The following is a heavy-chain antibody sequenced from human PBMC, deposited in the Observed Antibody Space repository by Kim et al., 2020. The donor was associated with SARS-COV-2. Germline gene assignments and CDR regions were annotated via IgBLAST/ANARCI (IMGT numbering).Heavy chain of an antibody. CDR1: GYTLTELS. V-gene: IGHV1-24*01. Sequence: ASVKVSCKVSGYTLTELSMHWVRQAPGKGLEWMGGFDPEDGETIYAQKFQGRVTMTEDTSTDTAYMELSSLRSEDTAVYYCATVRKPVLRFLEWFRFGFDYWGQGTLVTVSS. D-gene: IGHD3-3*01. J-gene: IGHJ4*02. CDR3: ATVRKPVLRFLEWFRFGFDY. CDR2: FDPEDGET.